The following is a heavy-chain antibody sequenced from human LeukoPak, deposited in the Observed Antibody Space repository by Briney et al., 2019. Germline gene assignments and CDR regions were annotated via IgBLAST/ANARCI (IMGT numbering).Heavy chain of an antibody. Sequence: KPSETLSLTCTVSGGSITSYYWSWIRQPPGKGLEWIGCIYYSGSTNYKPSLKSRVTILVDTSKNQFSLKLTSVTAADTAVYYCARAGSGTSHDYWGQGTLVTVSP. J-gene: IGHJ4*02. V-gene: IGHV4-59*01. CDR3: ARAGSGTSHDY. CDR1: GGSITSYY. CDR2: IYYSGST. D-gene: IGHD3-10*01.